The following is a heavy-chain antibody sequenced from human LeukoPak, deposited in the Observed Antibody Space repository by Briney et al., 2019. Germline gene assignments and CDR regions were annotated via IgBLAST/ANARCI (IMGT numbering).Heavy chain of an antibody. CDR2: ISSSSSYT. D-gene: IGHD2-15*01. Sequence: GGSLRLSCAASGFXFSTYEMNWVRQAPGKGLEWVSYISSSSSYTNYADSVKGRFTISRDNAKNSLYLQMNSLRAEDTAVYYCARDMSGGGSCSFDYWGQGTLVTVSS. V-gene: IGHV3-11*05. CDR1: GFXFSTYE. J-gene: IGHJ4*02. CDR3: ARDMSGGGSCSFDY.